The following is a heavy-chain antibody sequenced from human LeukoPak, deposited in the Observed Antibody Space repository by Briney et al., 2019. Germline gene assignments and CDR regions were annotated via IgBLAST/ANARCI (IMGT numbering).Heavy chain of an antibody. CDR3: ARWTLATYYDFWSGYYTYYYYYMDV. J-gene: IGHJ6*03. CDR2: VSAYKGNT. CDR1: GYAFISYG. D-gene: IGHD3-3*01. Sequence: ASVKVSCKASGYAFISYGISWVRQAPGQGVEWMGWVSAYKGNTNYAQKLQGRVTMTTDTSTSTAYMELRSLRSDDTAVYYCARWTLATYYDFWSGYYTYYYYYMDVWGKGTTVTVSS. V-gene: IGHV1-18*01.